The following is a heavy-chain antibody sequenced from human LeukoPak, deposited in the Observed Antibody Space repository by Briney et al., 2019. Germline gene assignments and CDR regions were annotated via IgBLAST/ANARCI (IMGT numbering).Heavy chain of an antibody. CDR3: ARLYGDYDDGFDY. CDR1: GGSTSSGDYY. Sequence: SETLSLTCTVSGGSTSSGDYYWSWIRQPPGKGLEWIGYIYYSGSTYYNPSLKSRVTISVDTSKNQFSLKLSSVTAADTAVYYCARLYGDYDDGFDYWGQGTLVTVSS. J-gene: IGHJ4*02. D-gene: IGHD4-17*01. V-gene: IGHV4-30-4*08. CDR2: IYYSGST.